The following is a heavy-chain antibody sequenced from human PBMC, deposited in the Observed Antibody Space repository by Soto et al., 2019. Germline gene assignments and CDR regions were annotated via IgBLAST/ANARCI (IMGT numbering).Heavy chain of an antibody. CDR3: ARGVQYDSSGYYYFY. J-gene: IGHJ4*02. CDR2: IIPLFGTA. Sequence: QVQLVQSGAEVKKPGSSVKVSCKASGGTFSTYAIDWVRQAPGQGLEWMGGIIPLFGTAKYAQNFQGRITITADESTNTAYMELRSLRSQDTAVYYCARGVQYDSSGYYYFYWGQGTLVTVSS. D-gene: IGHD3-22*01. CDR1: GGTFSTYA. V-gene: IGHV1-69*01.